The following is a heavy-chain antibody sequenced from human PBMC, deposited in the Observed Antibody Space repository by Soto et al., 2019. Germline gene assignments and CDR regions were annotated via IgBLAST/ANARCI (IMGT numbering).Heavy chain of an antibody. J-gene: IGHJ6*02. CDR3: STDRRAVADYYYYGMDV. V-gene: IGHV3-15*07. CDR1: GFSFSNAW. D-gene: IGHD6-19*01. CDR2: IKSKTDGGTT. Sequence: GGSLRLSCAASGFSFSNAWMNWVRQAPGKGLEWVGRIKSKTDGGTTEYAAPVKGRFTISRDDSKNTLYLQMNSLKTEDTAVYYCSTDRRAVADYYYYGMDVWGQGTTVTVSS.